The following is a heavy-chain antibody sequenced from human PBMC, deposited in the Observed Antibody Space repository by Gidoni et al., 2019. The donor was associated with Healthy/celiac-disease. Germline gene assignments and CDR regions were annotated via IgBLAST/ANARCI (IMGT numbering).Heavy chain of an antibody. V-gene: IGHV4-34*01. Sequence: QVQIQQWGAGLVKPSETLSLTCAVYGGSFSGYYWSWIRQPPGKGLEWIGEINHSGSTNYHPSLKSRVTISVDTSNNQFSLKLSSVTAADTAVYYCARGHGSQQLVEGPGDYWGQGTLVTVSS. J-gene: IGHJ4*02. CDR3: ARGHGSQQLVEGPGDY. D-gene: IGHD6-13*01. CDR1: GGSFSGYY. CDR2: INHSGST.